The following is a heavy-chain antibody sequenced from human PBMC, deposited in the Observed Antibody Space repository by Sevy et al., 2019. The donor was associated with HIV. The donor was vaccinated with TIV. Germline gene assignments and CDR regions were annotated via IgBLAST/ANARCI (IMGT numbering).Heavy chain of an antibody. V-gene: IGHV3-74*01. Sequence: GGSLRLSCAASGFTFSSYWMHRVRQAPGKGLVWVSRINSDGSSTSYADSVKGRFTISRDNAKNTLYLQMNSLRAEDTAVYYCARDGSRPNYGMDVWGQGTTVTVSS. CDR2: INSDGSST. CDR3: ARDGSRPNYGMDV. CDR1: GFTFSSYW. J-gene: IGHJ6*02. D-gene: IGHD1-1*01.